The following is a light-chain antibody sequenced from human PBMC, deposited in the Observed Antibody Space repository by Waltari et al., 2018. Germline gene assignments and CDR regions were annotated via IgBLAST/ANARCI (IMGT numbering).Light chain of an antibody. CDR3: QQSHGTPYT. Sequence: DIQMTQSPSSLSASVGDRVTITCRASQRIGVYLHWYRHKPGQAPTLLIFGASNLQGGVPSRFTGGGSGTEFTLTIMSLQPEDFATYYCQQSHGTPYTFGQGTKVE. V-gene: IGKV1-39*01. CDR1: QRIGVY. J-gene: IGKJ2*01. CDR2: GAS.